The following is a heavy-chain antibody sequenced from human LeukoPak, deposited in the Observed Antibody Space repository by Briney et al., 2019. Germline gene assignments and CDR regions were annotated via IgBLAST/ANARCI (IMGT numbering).Heavy chain of an antibody. CDR2: ISGSGTST. V-gene: IGHV3-23*01. J-gene: IGHJ4*02. D-gene: IGHD3-9*01. CDR3: AKGNYDILTGYLYYFDY. CDR1: GFTFSSYG. Sequence: PGGSLRLSCAASGFTFSSYGMSWVRQAPGKGLEWVSAISGSGTSTYYADSVKGQFTISSDNSKNTLYLQMNSLRAEDTAVYYCAKGNYDILTGYLYYFDYWGQGTLVTVSS.